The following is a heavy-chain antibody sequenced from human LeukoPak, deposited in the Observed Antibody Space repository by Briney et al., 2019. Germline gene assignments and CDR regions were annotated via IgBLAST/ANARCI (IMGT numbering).Heavy chain of an antibody. Sequence: AGGSLRLSCAASGFTFSSYAMSWVRQAPGKGLEWVSAISGSGGSTYYADSVKGRFTISRDNSKNTLYLQMNSLRAEDTAVYYCAKKGVIAVAGNYYYYGMDVWGQGTTVTVSS. CDR2: ISGSGGST. CDR1: GFTFSSYA. V-gene: IGHV3-23*01. D-gene: IGHD6-19*01. J-gene: IGHJ6*02. CDR3: AKKGVIAVAGNYYYYGMDV.